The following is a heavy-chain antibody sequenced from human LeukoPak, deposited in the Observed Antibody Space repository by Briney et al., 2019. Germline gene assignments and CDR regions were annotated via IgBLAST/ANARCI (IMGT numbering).Heavy chain of an antibody. CDR2: IYTSGST. J-gene: IGHJ4*02. V-gene: IGHV4-4*07. D-gene: IGHD6-19*01. CDR3: ARGGPGYSSGWYGGYFDY. CDR1: GGSISSYY. Sequence: SETLSLTCTVTGGSISSYYWSWIRQPAGKGLEWIGRIYTSGSTNYNPSLKSRVTMSVDTSKNQFSLKLSSVTAADTAVYYCARGGPGYSSGWYGGYFDYWGQGTLVTVSS.